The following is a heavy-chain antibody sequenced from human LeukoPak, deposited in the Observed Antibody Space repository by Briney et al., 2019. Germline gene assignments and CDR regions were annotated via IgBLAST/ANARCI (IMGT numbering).Heavy chain of an antibody. J-gene: IGHJ2*01. V-gene: IGHV4-59*08. CDR1: GGSISSDF. D-gene: IGHD5-12*01. CDR3: ARKSSRGGFNGYDFWYFDL. Sequence: SGTLSLTCTVSGGSISSDFWSWRRQPPGKRLEWIGYISYSGSTDYNPSLKSRVTLSVDTSKNRLSLKLSSVTAADTAVYYCARKSSRGGFNGYDFWYFDLWGRGTLVTVSS. CDR2: ISYSGST.